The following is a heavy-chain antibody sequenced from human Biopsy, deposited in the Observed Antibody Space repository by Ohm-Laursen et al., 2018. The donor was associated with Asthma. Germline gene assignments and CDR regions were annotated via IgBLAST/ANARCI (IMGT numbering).Heavy chain of an antibody. CDR2: ISWSSSYT. J-gene: IGHJ4*02. Sequence: SLRLSCSASGFTFGDYWMSWVRQAPGKGLEWVSYISWSSSYTNYADSVKGRFTISRDNAKNSLFLQMNSLRAEDTAVYYCARGGSRDLWGTYRYPWDYWGQGTLVTVSS. CDR3: ARGGSRDLWGTYRYPWDY. D-gene: IGHD3-16*02. V-gene: IGHV3-11*06. CDR1: GFTFGDYW.